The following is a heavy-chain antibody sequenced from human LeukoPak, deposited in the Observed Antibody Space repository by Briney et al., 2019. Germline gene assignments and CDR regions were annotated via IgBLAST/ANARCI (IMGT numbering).Heavy chain of an antibody. Sequence: SETLSLTRAVSGGSFSGYYWSWIPQPPGKGLEWIGEINHSGSTNYNPALKSRVTISVDTSKNQFSLKLSSVTAADTAVYYCAGSRGHSPGTVVTLPGSDYWGQGTLVTVSS. D-gene: IGHD4-23*01. CDR2: INHSGST. CDR1: GGSFSGYY. CDR3: AGSRGHSPGTVVTLPGSDY. J-gene: IGHJ4*02. V-gene: IGHV4-34*01.